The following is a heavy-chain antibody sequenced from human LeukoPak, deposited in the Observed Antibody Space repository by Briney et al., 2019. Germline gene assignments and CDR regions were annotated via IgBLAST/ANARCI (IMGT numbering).Heavy chain of an antibody. V-gene: IGHV3-21*04. CDR3: AKKGTRITIFGVVSY. Sequence: PGGSLRLSCAASGFTFSSYSMNWVRQAPGKGLEWVSSISSSSSYIYYADSVKGRFTISRDNAKNSLYLQMNSLRAEDTAVYYCAKKGTRITIFGVVSYWGQGTLVTVSS. D-gene: IGHD3-3*01. J-gene: IGHJ4*02. CDR1: GFTFSSYS. CDR2: ISSSSSYI.